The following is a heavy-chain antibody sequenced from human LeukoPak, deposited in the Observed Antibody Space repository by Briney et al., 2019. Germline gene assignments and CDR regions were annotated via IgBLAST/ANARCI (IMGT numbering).Heavy chain of an antibody. V-gene: IGHV3-30*02. D-gene: IGHD3-3*02. CDR1: TFTFNNFG. CDR3: ARAPSNAHFDY. CDR2: IRYDGNNT. J-gene: IGHJ4*02. Sequence: GGSLRLSCSASTFTFNNFGMHWVRQTPGKGLEWVAFIRYDGNNTYYADSVKGRFTISRDNSKNTLYLQMNSLRPEDTAVYYCARAPSNAHFDYWGQGTLVTVSS.